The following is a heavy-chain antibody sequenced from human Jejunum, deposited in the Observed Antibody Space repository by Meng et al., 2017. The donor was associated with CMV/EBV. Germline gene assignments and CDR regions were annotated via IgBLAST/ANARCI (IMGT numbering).Heavy chain of an antibody. CDR3: ARDTFARRNGMDV. CDR1: GASITDSY. CDR2: VYHSGTT. J-gene: IGHJ6*02. V-gene: IGHV4-59*01. Sequence: VAGASITDSYWAWIRQTPGKGLEWIGYVYHSGTTHYNPSLKSRVAISVDTSKNQFSLRLNSVTAADTALYYCARDTFARRNGMDVWGQGITVTVSS.